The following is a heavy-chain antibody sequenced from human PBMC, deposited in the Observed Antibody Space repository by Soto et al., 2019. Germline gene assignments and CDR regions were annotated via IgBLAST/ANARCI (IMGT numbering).Heavy chain of an antibody. CDR3: ARGRAVRGYSWFDP. D-gene: IGHD3-10*01. CDR2: INPNSGGT. J-gene: IGHJ5*02. V-gene: IGHV1-2*04. CDR1: GYTFTGYY. Sequence: GASVKVSCKASGYTFTGYYMHWVRQAPGQGLEWMGWINPNSGGTNYAQKFQGWVTMTRDTSISTAYMELSSLRSEDTAVYYWARGRAVRGYSWFDPWSQGTLVTLSS.